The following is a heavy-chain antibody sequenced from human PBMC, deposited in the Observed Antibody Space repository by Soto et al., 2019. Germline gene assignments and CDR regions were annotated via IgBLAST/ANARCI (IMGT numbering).Heavy chain of an antibody. V-gene: IGHV3-30*18. J-gene: IGHJ4*02. CDR2: ISYDGSNK. CDR3: ANSATPYDSSGALDY. D-gene: IGHD3-22*01. Sequence: WWSLRLSCSASGFAFSSYGMHWGRQAPGKGLEWVAVISYDGSNKYYADSVKGRFTISRDNSKNTLYLQMNSLRAEDTAVYYCANSATPYDSSGALDYWGQGTLVTVSS. CDR1: GFAFSSYG.